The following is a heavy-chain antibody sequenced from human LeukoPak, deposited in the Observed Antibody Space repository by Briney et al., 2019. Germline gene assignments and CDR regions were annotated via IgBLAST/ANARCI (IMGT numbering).Heavy chain of an antibody. CDR3: ARGSSSWPWYFYY. CDR2: IYYSGST. CDR1: GGSISSYY. D-gene: IGHD6-13*01. J-gene: IGHJ4*02. Sequence: SETLSLTCTVSGGSISSYYWSWIRQPPGKGLEWIGYIYYSGSTNYNPSLKSRVTISVDTSKNQFSLKLSSVTAADTAVYYCARGSSSWPWYFYYWGQGTLVTVSS. V-gene: IGHV4-59*01.